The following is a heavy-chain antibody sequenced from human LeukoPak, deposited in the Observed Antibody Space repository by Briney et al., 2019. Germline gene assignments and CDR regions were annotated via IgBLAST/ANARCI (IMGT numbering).Heavy chain of an antibody. D-gene: IGHD1-20*01. Sequence: SETLSLTCTVSHDSTTTSNWSWIRQPAGKGLEWIGRVSRSGSVLYNSYNSPLRSRVILSVDTSKNQMSLTLSAVTAADTGVYYCARCNVWKVHNYRGQGIQVTVSS. CDR1: HDSTTTSN. J-gene: IGHJ4*02. V-gene: IGHV4-4*07. CDR2: VSRSGSVLYN. CDR3: ARCNVWKVHNY.